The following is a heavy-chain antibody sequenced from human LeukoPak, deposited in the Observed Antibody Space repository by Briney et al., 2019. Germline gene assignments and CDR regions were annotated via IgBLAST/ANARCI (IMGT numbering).Heavy chain of an antibody. CDR1: GGSISSSSYY. Sequence: SETLSLTCTVSGGSISSSSYYWGWIRQPPGKGLEWIGSIYYSGSTYYNPSLKSRVTISVDTSKNQFSLRLSSVTAADTAVYYCARQPQDIVVVVAATPYYFDYWGQGTLVTVSS. CDR3: ARQPQDIVVVVAATPYYFDY. J-gene: IGHJ4*02. CDR2: IYYSGST. D-gene: IGHD2-15*01. V-gene: IGHV4-39*01.